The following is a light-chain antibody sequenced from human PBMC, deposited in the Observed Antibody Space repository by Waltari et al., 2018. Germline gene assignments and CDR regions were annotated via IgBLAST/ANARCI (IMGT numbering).Light chain of an antibody. J-gene: IGKJ3*01. CDR1: QDISVL. Sequence: DIQMTQSPSSLSASLGDRVTITCQASQDISVLLNWYQQKPGEAPNLLIYDASILQAGVPSRFSGGGSGTDFTLTISSLQPEDVATYYCRQYDDLPPFTFGPGTKVDLK. CDR3: RQYDDLPPFT. CDR2: DAS. V-gene: IGKV1-33*01.